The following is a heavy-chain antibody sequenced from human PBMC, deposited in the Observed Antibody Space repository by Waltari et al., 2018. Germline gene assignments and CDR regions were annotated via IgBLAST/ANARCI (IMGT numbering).Heavy chain of an antibody. V-gene: IGHV4-4*07. CDR1: GGSINNYY. D-gene: IGHD6-13*01. CDR2: IYSSGSPT. Sequence: QVQLQESGPGLVKPSETLSLTCTLSGGSINNYYWTWIRQPAGKGLEWIGRIYSSGSPTTYNPPLKSRGSMSLDASKNQFFLRLTSVTAADTAVYFCARVRAIAAGTASYYYALDVWGQGTTVTVSS. J-gene: IGHJ6*02. CDR3: ARVRAIAAGTASYYYALDV.